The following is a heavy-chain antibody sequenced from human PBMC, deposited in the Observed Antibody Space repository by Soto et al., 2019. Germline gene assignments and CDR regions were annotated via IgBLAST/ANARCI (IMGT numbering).Heavy chain of an antibody. CDR3: GRVTITGWRLMGV. V-gene: IGHV1-3*01. J-gene: IGHJ6*02. Sequence: ASVKVSCKASGYTFTTYALHWGRQAPGHRLVLIGWINAGNGNTKYSQKFPGRVTITRDTCAIPAYMELRSLRSENTDLYYCGRVTITGWRLMGVRGQRNTVTVSS. D-gene: IGHD6-19*01. CDR1: GYTFTTYA. CDR2: INAGNGNT.